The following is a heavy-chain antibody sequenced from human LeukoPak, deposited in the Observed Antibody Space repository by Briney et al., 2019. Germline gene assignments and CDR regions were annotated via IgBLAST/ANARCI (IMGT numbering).Heavy chain of an antibody. Sequence: ASVKVSCKASGYTFTGYYMHWGRQAPGQGLEWMGWINPNSGGTNYAQKFQGRVTMTRDTSISTAYMELSRLRSDDTAVYYCAREDGYYDSSGYYGYWGQGTLVTVSS. V-gene: IGHV1-2*02. CDR3: AREDGYYDSSGYYGY. CDR1: GYTFTGYY. CDR2: INPNSGGT. J-gene: IGHJ4*02. D-gene: IGHD3-22*01.